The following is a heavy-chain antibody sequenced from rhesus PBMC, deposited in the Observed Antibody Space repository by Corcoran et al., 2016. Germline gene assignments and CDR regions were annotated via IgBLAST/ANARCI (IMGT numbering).Heavy chain of an antibody. CDR2: IYGSGRST. J-gene: IGHJ4*01. Sequence: QLQLQESGPGLVKPSETLSVTCAVSGGSISSNYWSWIRQPPGKGLEWIGRIYGSGRSTNYNPSLKSRVTLSVDTSKNQLSLKRSSVTAADTAVYYCARHDYCTGSGCYVGFDYWGQGVLVTVSS. D-gene: IGHD2-21*01. V-gene: IGHV4-169*01. CDR1: GGSISSNY. CDR3: ARHDYCTGSGCYVGFDY.